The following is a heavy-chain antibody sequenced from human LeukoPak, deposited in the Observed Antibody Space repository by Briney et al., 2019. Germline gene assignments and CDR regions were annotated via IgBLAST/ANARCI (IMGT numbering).Heavy chain of an antibody. CDR2: INPNSGGT. CDR3: ARKGHTFPYGSSGYYLDY. Sequence: ASVKVSCKASGYTFTGYYMHWVRQAPGQGLEWMGWINPNSGGTNYAQKFQGRVTMTRDTSISTAYMELSRLRSDDTAVYYCARKGHTFPYGSSGYYLDYWGQGTLVTVSS. CDR1: GYTFTGYY. J-gene: IGHJ4*02. V-gene: IGHV1-2*02. D-gene: IGHD3-22*01.